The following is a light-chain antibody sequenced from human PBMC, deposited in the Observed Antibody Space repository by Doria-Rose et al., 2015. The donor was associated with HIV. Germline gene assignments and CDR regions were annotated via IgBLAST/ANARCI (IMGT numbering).Light chain of an antibody. CDR1: QSVSID. V-gene: IGKV3-15*01. CDR2: VAS. CDR3: HQYNNWPT. J-gene: IGKJ5*01. Sequence: EIVLTQSPETLSVSPGESATLSCRASQSVSIDLAWYQHNPGQAPRLLIWVASTRATGIPARFSGSGSGTEFTLTISSLQPEDFAIYFCHQYNNWPTFGQGTRLDIK.